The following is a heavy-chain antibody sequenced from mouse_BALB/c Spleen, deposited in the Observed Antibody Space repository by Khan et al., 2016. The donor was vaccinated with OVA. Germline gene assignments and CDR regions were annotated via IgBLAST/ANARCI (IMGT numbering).Heavy chain of an antibody. CDR3: ARPAYDGYYDY. CDR1: GYTSTDYA. CDR2: ISTYSGNT. V-gene: IGHV1S137*01. J-gene: IGHJ2*01. D-gene: IGHD2-3*01. Sequence: QVQLQQSGPELVRPGVSEKISCKGSGYTSTDYAMYWVKQSHAKSLEWIGLISTYSGNTNYNQKFKGQATMTVVKSSSPAYMELARLPSEDSAIYYCARPAYDGYYDYWSQGTALTVSS.